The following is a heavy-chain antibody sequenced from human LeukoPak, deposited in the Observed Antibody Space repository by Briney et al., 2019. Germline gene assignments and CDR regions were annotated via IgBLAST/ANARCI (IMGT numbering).Heavy chain of an antibody. Sequence: SETLSLTCAVYGGSFSGYYWSWIRQPPGKGLEWIGEINHSGSTNYNPSLKSRVTISVDTSRNQFSLKLSSVTAEDTAVYYCARVALWNGDPDYFDYWGQGTLVTVSS. V-gene: IGHV4-34*01. CDR3: ARVALWNGDPDYFDY. J-gene: IGHJ4*02. CDR1: GGSFSGYY. D-gene: IGHD1-1*01. CDR2: INHSGST.